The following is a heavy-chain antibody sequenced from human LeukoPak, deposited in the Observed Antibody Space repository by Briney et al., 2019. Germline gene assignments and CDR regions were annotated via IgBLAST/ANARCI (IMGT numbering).Heavy chain of an antibody. V-gene: IGHV4-34*01. J-gene: IGHJ4*02. CDR3: ARLGYDFWSGYYTFDY. CDR2: INHSGST. CDR1: GGSFSGYY. D-gene: IGHD3-3*01. Sequence: SETLSLTCAVYGGSFSGYYWSWIRQPPGKGLEWIGGINHSGSTNYNPSLKSRVTISVDTSKNQFSLKLSSVTAADTAVYYCARLGYDFWSGYYTFDYWGQGTLVTVSS.